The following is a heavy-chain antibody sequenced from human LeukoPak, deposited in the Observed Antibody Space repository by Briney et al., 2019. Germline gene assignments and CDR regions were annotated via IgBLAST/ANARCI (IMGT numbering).Heavy chain of an antibody. CDR1: GGSISSYY. D-gene: IGHD2/OR15-2a*01. V-gene: IGHV4-59*08. J-gene: IGHJ4*02. Sequence: KPSETLSLTGTVSGGSISSYYWSWIRQPPGKGLEWIAYISDIGSINYNPSLKSRVTISLDTSKNQFSLKLSSVTAADTAVYYCAGHHPRNTVDFWGQGTLVTVSS. CDR2: ISDIGSI. CDR3: AGHHPRNTVDF.